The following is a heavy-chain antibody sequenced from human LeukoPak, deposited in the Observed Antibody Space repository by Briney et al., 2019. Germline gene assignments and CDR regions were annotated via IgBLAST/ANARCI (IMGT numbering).Heavy chain of an antibody. CDR1: GFTFDDYG. V-gene: IGHV3-9*01. J-gene: IGHJ4*02. CDR3: AKDRFFYDSGSKAN. Sequence: GGSLRLSCVASGFTFDDYGMFWVRQTPGKGLEWVTAISWNSGIIAYADSVKGRFTIFRDNAKNSLYLQMNSLRVEDTAVYYCAKDRFFYDSGSKANWGQGTLVTVSS. CDR2: ISWNSGII. D-gene: IGHD3-22*01.